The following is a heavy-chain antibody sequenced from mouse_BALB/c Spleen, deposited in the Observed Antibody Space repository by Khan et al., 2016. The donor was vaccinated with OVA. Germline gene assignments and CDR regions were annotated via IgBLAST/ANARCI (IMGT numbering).Heavy chain of an antibody. CDR3: AREGDDGGLAY. CDR2: LSNRGTTT. CDR1: GFTFSDYY. Sequence: VELVESGGGLVQPGGSLKLSCATSGFTFSDYYMYWVRQTPEKRLEWVAYLSNRGTTTYYPDTVRGRFTISRDNAKTTLYLQMSRLESEDTAMYYCAREGDDGGLAYWGQGTLVTVSA. J-gene: IGHJ3*01. D-gene: IGHD2-3*01. V-gene: IGHV5-12*02.